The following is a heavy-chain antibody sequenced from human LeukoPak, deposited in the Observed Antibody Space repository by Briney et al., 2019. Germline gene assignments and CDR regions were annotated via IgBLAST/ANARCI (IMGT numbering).Heavy chain of an antibody. V-gene: IGHV3-21*01. Sequence: GGSLRLSCAASGFTFSSYSMNWVRQAPGKGLEWVSSISSSSSYIYYADSVKGRFTISRDNAKNSLYLQMNSLRAEDTAVYYCAREAYSSGWYAYYYYMDVWGKGTTVTVSS. D-gene: IGHD6-19*01. CDR3: AREAYSSGWYAYYYYMDV. CDR1: GFTFSSYS. CDR2: ISSSSSYI. J-gene: IGHJ6*03.